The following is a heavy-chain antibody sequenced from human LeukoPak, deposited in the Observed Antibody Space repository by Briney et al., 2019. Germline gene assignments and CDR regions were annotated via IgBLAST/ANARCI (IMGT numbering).Heavy chain of an antibody. J-gene: IGHJ4*02. CDR1: GFTFSSYA. V-gene: IGHV3-30*04. Sequence: PGRSLRLSCAASGFTFSSYAMHWVRHAQGKGLEWVAVISYDGSNKYYADSVNGGFTISRDNSKNTLDLQMNSLRAEDTAVYYCARELSGSGSLSFDYWGQGTLVTVSS. CDR2: ISYDGSNK. CDR3: ARELSGSGSLSFDY. D-gene: IGHD3-10*01.